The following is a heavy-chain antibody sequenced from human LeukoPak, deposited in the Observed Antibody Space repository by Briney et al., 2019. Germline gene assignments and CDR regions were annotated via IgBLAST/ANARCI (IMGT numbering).Heavy chain of an antibody. V-gene: IGHV4-59*11. CDR2: IYYSGST. D-gene: IGHD3-10*01. J-gene: IGHJ3*02. CDR1: GGSISSHY. Sequence: SETLSLTCTVSGGSISSHYWSWIRQPPGKGLEWIGYIYYSGSTNYNPSLKSRVSISVDTSKNQFCLQLSSVTAADTGVYYCERRRGHAFDIWGQGTMVTVSS. CDR3: ERRRGHAFDI.